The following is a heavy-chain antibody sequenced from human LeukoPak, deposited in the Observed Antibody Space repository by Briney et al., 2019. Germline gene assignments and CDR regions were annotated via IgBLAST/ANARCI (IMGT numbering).Heavy chain of an antibody. CDR1: GGSISSSSYY. Sequence: SETLSLTCTVSGGSISSSSYYWGWIRQPAGKGLEWIGRIYTSGSTNYNPSLKSRVTMSVDTSKNQFSLKLSSVTAADTAVYYCARALGIAAAGTNWFDPWGQGTLVTVSS. V-gene: IGHV4-61*02. J-gene: IGHJ5*02. CDR3: ARALGIAAAGTNWFDP. CDR2: IYTSGST. D-gene: IGHD6-13*01.